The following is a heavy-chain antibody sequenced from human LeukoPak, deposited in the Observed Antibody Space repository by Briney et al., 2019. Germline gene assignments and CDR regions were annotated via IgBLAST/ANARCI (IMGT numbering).Heavy chain of an antibody. CDR2: IYHSGST. CDR3: AKGGPEASAGLSWFDP. CDR1: GGYISSGGYY. V-gene: IGHV4-30-2*01. D-gene: IGHD1-14*01. Sequence: SETLSLTCTVSGGYISSGGYYWSWIRQPPGKGVEWIGYIYHSGSTYYNPSLKSRVTISVDRSKNQFSLKLSSVTAADTAVYYCAKGGPEASAGLSWFDPWGQGTLVTVSS. J-gene: IGHJ5*02.